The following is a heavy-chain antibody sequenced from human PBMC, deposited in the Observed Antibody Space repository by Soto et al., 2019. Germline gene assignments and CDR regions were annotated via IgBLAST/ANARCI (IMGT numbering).Heavy chain of an antibody. D-gene: IGHD6-19*01. CDR2: ISGSGGST. CDR1: GFTFSSYA. J-gene: IGHJ4*02. CDR3: AKDALSSGWPFDY. Sequence: EVQLLESGGGLVQPGGSLRLSCAASGFTFSSYAMSWVRQAPGKGLEWVSAISGSGGSTYYADSVKGRFTISRDNSKNTLYLQMNSLKAEDTAVHYCAKDALSSGWPFDYWGQGTLVTVSS. V-gene: IGHV3-23*01.